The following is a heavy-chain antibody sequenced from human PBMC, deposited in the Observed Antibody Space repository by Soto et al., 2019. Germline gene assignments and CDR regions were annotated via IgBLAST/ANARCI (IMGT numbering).Heavy chain of an antibody. V-gene: IGHV1-3*01. CDR1: GYIFTDFG. CDR3: ARPRRSSTRNNYYSYFDF. D-gene: IGHD2-21*02. J-gene: IGHJ4*01. CDR2: IISVNDKT. Sequence: ASVKVSCKASGYIFTDFGIHWVRQAPGQRLEWLGWIISVNDKTLYSPKFQGRLAINRDTSANTAYMDLYSLRYEDSAVYYCARPRRSSTRNNYYSYFDFWGQGSLLTVSS.